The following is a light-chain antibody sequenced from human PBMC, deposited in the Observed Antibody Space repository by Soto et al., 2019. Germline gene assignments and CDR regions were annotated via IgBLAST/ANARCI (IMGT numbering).Light chain of an antibody. CDR3: QSYDSTLSARYV. Sequence: QSVRTQPPSVSGAPGQRVTISCTGSSSNIGANYDVHWYQHRPGTAPKLLIFGNNNRPSGVPDRFSGSKSGTSASLAITGLQAEDEGEYYCQSYDSTLSARYVFGTGTKLTVL. J-gene: IGLJ1*01. V-gene: IGLV1-40*01. CDR2: GNN. CDR1: SSNIGANYD.